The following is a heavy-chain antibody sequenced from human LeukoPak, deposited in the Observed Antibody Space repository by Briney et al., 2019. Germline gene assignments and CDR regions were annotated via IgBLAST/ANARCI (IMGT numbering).Heavy chain of an antibody. CDR3: ARVDYGDYVIDP. CDR2: IYYSGST. J-gene: IGHJ5*02. Sequence: SETLSLTCTVSGGSINSGDYYWSWIRQPPGKGLEWIGYIYYSGSTYYNPSLKSRVTISVDTSKNQFSLKLSSVTAADTAVYYCARVDYGDYVIDPWGQGTLVTVSS. D-gene: IGHD4-17*01. V-gene: IGHV4-30-4*01. CDR1: GGSINSGDYY.